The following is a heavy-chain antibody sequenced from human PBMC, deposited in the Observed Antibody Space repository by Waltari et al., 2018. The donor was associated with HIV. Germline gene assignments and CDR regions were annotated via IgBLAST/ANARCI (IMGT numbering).Heavy chain of an antibody. CDR3: ARAAKTWVQLTSSGGFDI. CDR2: INPSNGAT. CDR1: GYTFVNYY. Sequence: VELVQSGTEVRKPGASVTVSCKAAGYTFVNYYLPLVRQAPGQGLEWMGVINPSNGATTYAERFRVGVSMSTNASADVVCMELSSLIPDDTAVYFCARAAKTWVQLTSSGGFDIWGQGTAVVVSS. V-gene: IGHV1-46*03. J-gene: IGHJ3*02. D-gene: IGHD2-15*01.